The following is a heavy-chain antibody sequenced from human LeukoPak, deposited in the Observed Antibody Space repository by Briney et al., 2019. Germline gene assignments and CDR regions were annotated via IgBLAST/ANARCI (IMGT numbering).Heavy chain of an antibody. CDR1: GGSFSGYY. CDR2: INHSGST. D-gene: IGHD4-17*01. Sequence: SETLSLTCAVYGGSFSGYYWIWIRQPPGKGLEWIGEINHSGSTNYNPSLKSRVTISVDTSKNQFSLKLSSVTAADTAVYYCARWGPTGHYYYYYGMDVWGQGTAVTVSS. V-gene: IGHV4-34*01. CDR3: ARWGPTGHYYYYYGMDV. J-gene: IGHJ6*02.